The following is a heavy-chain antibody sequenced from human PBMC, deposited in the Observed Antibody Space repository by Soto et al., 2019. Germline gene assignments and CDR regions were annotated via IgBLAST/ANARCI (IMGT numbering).Heavy chain of an antibody. CDR2: INPSGGST. D-gene: IGHD4-4*01. V-gene: IGHV1-46*01. J-gene: IGHJ3*02. Sequence: ASVKVSCKASGYTFTSYYMHWVRQAPGQGLEWMGIINPSGGSTSYAQKFQGRITMTRDTSTSTVYMELSSLRSEDTAVYYCASCSDAATVPDAFDIWGQGTMVTVSS. CDR1: GYTFTSYY. CDR3: ASCSDAATVPDAFDI.